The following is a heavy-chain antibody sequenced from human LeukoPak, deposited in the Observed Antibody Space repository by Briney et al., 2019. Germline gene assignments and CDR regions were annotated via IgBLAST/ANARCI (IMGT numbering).Heavy chain of an antibody. CDR3: ARSTRPHSSSWYDY. D-gene: IGHD6-13*01. CDR2: IYYSGST. Sequence: SETLSLTCTVSGGSVSSGSYYWSWIRQPPGKGLEWIGYIYYSGSTNYNPSLKSRVTISVDTSKNQFSLKLSSVTAADTAVYYCARSTRPHSSSWYDYWGQGTLVTVSS. V-gene: IGHV4-61*01. J-gene: IGHJ4*02. CDR1: GGSVSSGSYY.